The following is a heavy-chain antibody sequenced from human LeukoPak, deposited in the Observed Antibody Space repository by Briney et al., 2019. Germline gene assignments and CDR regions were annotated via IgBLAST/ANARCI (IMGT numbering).Heavy chain of an antibody. CDR2: IYSGGST. CDR3: ARDLGDY. CDR1: GFIVSSNY. J-gene: IGHJ4*02. Sequence: GGSLRLSCAASGFIVSSNYMTWVRQAPGKGLEWVSVIYSGGSTYYADSVKGRFAISRDNSQNTLYLQMNSLRAEDTAVYYCARDLGDYWGQGTLVTVSS. V-gene: IGHV3-66*01. D-gene: IGHD1-26*01.